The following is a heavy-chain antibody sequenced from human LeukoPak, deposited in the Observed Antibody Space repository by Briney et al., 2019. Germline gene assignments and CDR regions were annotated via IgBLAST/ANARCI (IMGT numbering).Heavy chain of an antibody. J-gene: IGHJ5*02. CDR2: IYYSGST. CDR1: GGSISSSSYY. D-gene: IGHD3-10*01. V-gene: IGHV4-39*01. Sequence: SETLSLTCTVSGGSISSSSYYWGWIRQPPGKGLERIVGIYYSGSTYYNPSLKGRVAISVDTSKNQCSLKLSSVTAADTAVYYCARRSVMVRGVRGYQGKNWFDPWGQGTLVTVSS. CDR3: ARRSVMVRGVRGYQGKNWFDP.